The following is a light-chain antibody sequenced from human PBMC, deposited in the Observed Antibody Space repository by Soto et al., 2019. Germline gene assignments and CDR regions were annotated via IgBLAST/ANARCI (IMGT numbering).Light chain of an antibody. CDR1: SIDVGGYNY. CDR2: EVG. Sequence: QSALTQFASVSGSPGQSIPISCTGTSIDVGGYNYVSWYQQLPDKAPKLLIYEVGNRPSGVSIRFSGSKSGNTASLTISGFQAEDEADYYCSSYTARGTRVFGTGTKLTVL. CDR3: SSYTARGTRV. V-gene: IGLV2-14*01. J-gene: IGLJ1*01.